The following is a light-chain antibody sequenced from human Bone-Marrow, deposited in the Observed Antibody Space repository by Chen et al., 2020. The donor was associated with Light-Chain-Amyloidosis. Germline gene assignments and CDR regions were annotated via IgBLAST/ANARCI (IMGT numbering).Light chain of an antibody. Sequence: DIQMTQSPSSLSESVGDRVTITCRASQDISNYLAWYQQKPGKAPKLLIYAASALQSGVPSRFRGSGSGSGTDFTLTINSLQPEDVATYYCQKYNSAPRTFGQGTKVEIK. CDR3: QKYNSAPRT. CDR2: AAS. J-gene: IGKJ1*01. CDR1: QDISNY. V-gene: IGKV1-27*01.